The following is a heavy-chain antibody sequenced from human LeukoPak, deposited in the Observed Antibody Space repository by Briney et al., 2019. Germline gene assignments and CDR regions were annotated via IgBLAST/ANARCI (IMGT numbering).Heavy chain of an antibody. Sequence: PGGSLRLSCAASGFTFSRYAMSWVRQAPGKGLEWVSAISGSGGSTYYADSVKGRFTIFRDNAKNSLYLQMNSLRAEDTAVYYCARRATPSLVQLGYWGQGTLVTVSS. V-gene: IGHV3-23*01. CDR1: GFTFSRYA. CDR2: ISGSGGST. D-gene: IGHD4-23*01. J-gene: IGHJ4*02. CDR3: ARRATPSLVQLGY.